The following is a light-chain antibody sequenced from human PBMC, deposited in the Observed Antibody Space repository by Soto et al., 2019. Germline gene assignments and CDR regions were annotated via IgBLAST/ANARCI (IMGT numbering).Light chain of an antibody. CDR2: DSS. CDR3: QQRSDWPST. Sequence: EIVLTQSPATLSLSPGERATLSCRASQSVCTYFAWYQQKPGQAPRLLIYDSSNRATGIPARFSGSGSGTDFTLTISSLEPEDFAVYYCQQRSDWPSTFGGGTKVDIK. J-gene: IGKJ4*01. CDR1: QSVCTY. V-gene: IGKV3-11*01.